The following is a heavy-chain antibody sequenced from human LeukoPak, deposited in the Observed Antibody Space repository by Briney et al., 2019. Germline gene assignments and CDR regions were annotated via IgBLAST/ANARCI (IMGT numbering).Heavy chain of an antibody. CDR2: ISSSGSTI. CDR1: GGSISSGDYY. Sequence: LSLTCTVSGGSISSGDYYWSWIRQPPGKGLEWVSYISSSGSTIYYADSVKGRFTISRDNAKNSLYLQMNSLRAEDTAVYYCARALGDDFWSGYYWDYWGQGTLVTVSS. J-gene: IGHJ4*02. D-gene: IGHD3-3*01. V-gene: IGHV3-11*01. CDR3: ARALGDDFWSGYYWDY.